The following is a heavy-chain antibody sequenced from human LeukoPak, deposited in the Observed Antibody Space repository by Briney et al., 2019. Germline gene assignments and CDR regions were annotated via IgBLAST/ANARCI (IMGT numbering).Heavy chain of an antibody. Sequence: GGSLRLSCAASGFTFDDYAMHWVRHAPGKGLEWVSGISWNSGSIGYADSVKGRFTISRDNAKNSLYLQMNSLRGEDTALYYCAKARTGNSYGNFDYWGQGTLVTVSS. CDR1: GFTFDDYA. CDR3: AKARTGNSYGNFDY. V-gene: IGHV3-9*01. J-gene: IGHJ4*02. D-gene: IGHD5-18*01. CDR2: ISWNSGSI.